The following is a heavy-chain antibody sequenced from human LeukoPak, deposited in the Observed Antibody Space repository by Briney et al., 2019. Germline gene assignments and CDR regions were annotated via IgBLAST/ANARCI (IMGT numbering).Heavy chain of an antibody. J-gene: IGHJ4*02. D-gene: IGHD2-8*01. CDR3: ARSGLMVYALN. V-gene: IGHV3-66*01. CDR1: GFTVSSNY. CDR2: IYSGGST. Sequence: PGGSLRLSCAASGFTVSSNYMSWVRQAPGKGLEWVSVIYSGGSTYYADSVKGRFTISRDNSKNTLYLQMNSLGAEDTAVYYCARSGLMVYALNWGQGTLVTVSS.